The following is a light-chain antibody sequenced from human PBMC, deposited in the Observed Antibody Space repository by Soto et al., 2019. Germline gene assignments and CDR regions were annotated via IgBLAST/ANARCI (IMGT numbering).Light chain of an antibody. CDR1: QSVSSN. CDR2: GAS. J-gene: IGKJ4*02. V-gene: IGKV3-15*01. Sequence: EIVMTQSPATLSVSPGDRATLSCRASQSVSSNLAWYQQKPGQAPRLLIYGASTRATGLPARFSGSGSWTEFTLTISRLQSEDFAGYYWQQENKWPPCTFGGGTKVEIK. CDR3: QQENKWPPCT.